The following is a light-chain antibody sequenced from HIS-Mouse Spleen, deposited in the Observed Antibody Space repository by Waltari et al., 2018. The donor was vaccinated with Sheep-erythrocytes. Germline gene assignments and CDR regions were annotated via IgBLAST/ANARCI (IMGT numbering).Light chain of an antibody. CDR3: NSRDSSGNHVV. V-gene: IGLV3-19*01. CDR2: GKN. J-gene: IGLJ2*01. CDR1: SPRSYY. Sequence: SSELTQDPAVSVALGQTVRITCQGDSPRSYYASWYQQKPGQAPVLVIYGKNNRPSGIPDRFSGSSSGNTASLTITGAQAEDEADYYCNSRDSSGNHVVFSGGTKLTVL.